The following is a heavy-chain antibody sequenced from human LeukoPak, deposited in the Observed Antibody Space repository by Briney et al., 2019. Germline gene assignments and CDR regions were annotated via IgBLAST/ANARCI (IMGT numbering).Heavy chain of an antibody. Sequence: GGSLRLSCAASGFTFSSYAMHWVRQAPGKGLEWVSYISSSGSTIYYADSVKGRFTISRDNAKNSLYLQMNSLRAEDTAVYYCARAAVAGTGEYFQHWGQGTLVTVSS. V-gene: IGHV3-48*03. CDR2: ISSSGSTI. D-gene: IGHD6-19*01. CDR1: GFTFSSYA. CDR3: ARAAVAGTGEYFQH. J-gene: IGHJ1*01.